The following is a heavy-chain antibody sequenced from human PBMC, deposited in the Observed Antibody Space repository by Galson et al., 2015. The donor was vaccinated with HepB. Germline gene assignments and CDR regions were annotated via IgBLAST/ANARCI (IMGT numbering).Heavy chain of an antibody. V-gene: IGHV3-23*01. D-gene: IGHD1-26*01. CDR2: ISGNGGST. CDR3: AKREVGARHFVG. CDR1: GFTFSSYA. J-gene: IGHJ4*02. Sequence: SLRLSCAASGFTFSSYAMSWVRQAPGKGLEWVSAISGNGGSTYYADSVKGRFTISRGNSKNTLYLQMNSLRAEDTVVYYCAKREVGARHFVGWGQGTLVTVSS.